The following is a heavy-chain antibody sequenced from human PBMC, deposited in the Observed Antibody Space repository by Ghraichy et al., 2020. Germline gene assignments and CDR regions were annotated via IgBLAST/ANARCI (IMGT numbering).Heavy chain of an antibody. CDR3: TSGDCTSTSCFRRLDY. D-gene: IGHD2-2*01. Sequence: SLNISCTVSGGSINSANYYWSWIRQHPGKGLEWIGYIYYSGSTYYNPSLKSRVAISIDTSKNQFSLNLSSVTAADTAVYYCTSGDCTSTSCFRRLDYWGQGTLVTVSS. V-gene: IGHV4-31*03. CDR1: GGSINSANYY. J-gene: IGHJ4*02. CDR2: IYYSGST.